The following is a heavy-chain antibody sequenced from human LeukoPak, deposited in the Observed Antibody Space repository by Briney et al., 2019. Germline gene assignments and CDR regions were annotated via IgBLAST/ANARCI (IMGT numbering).Heavy chain of an antibody. CDR2: ISYDGSTK. V-gene: IGHV3-30*04. Sequence: PGGSLRLSCAASGFTFSSYATHWVRQAPGKGLEWVAVISYDGSTKYYADSVKGRFTFSRDNSKNTLFLQMNSLRAEDTAVYYCAREGSTYYDILTGYFHFDYWGQGTLVTVSS. J-gene: IGHJ4*02. CDR3: AREGSTYYDILTGYFHFDY. CDR1: GFTFSSYA. D-gene: IGHD3-9*01.